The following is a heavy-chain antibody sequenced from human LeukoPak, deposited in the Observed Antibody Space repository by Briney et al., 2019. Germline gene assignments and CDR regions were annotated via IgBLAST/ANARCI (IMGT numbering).Heavy chain of an antibody. J-gene: IGHJ3*02. V-gene: IGHV4-30-2*01. Sequence: TSETLSLTCTVSGGSISSGGYYWSWIRQPPGKGLEWIGYIYHSGSTYYNPSLKSRVTISVDRSKNQFSLKLSSVTAADTAVYYCARDPFFPGAFDIWGQGTMVTVSS. D-gene: IGHD3-3*01. CDR1: GGSISSGGYY. CDR3: ARDPFFPGAFDI. CDR2: IYHSGST.